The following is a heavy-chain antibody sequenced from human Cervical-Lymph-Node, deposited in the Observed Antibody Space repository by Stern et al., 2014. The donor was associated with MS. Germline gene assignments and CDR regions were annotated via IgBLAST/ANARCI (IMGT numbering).Heavy chain of an antibody. V-gene: IGHV1-2*06. CDR2: IIPQSGDT. J-gene: IGHJ4*02. CDR3: ARRVTRNNFDS. Sequence: EQLVQSGAEVKKPGASMKVSCRASGYTFTNFHIHWVRQAPGQGLEWVGRIIPQSGDTKYAQRFQGRVTLTRDTSVSTAYMEVSRLMSDDTAVYYCARRVTRNNFDSWGQGTLVTVSS. D-gene: IGHD4-17*01. CDR1: GYTFTNFH.